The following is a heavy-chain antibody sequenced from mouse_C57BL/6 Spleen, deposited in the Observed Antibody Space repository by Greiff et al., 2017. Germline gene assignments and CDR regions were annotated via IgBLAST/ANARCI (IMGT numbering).Heavy chain of an antibody. V-gene: IGHV1-82*01. CDR3: ARYSLRGYAMDY. J-gene: IGHJ4*01. CDR1: GYAFSSSW. D-gene: IGHD1-1*01. CDR2: IYPGDGDT. Sequence: VQGVESGPELVKPGASVKISCKASGYAFSSSWMNWVKQRPGKGLEWIGRIYPGDGDTNYNGKFKGKATLTADKSSSTAYMQLSSLTSEDSAVYFCARYSLRGYAMDYWGQGTSVTVSS.